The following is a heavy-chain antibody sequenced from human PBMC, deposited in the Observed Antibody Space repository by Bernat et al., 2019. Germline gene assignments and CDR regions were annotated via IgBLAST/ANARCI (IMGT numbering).Heavy chain of an antibody. CDR3: VRCPLSLLVISQFDY. D-gene: IGHD3-22*01. V-gene: IGHV3-33*01. CDR2: VHADGETG. Sequence: QVQLVESGGGVVQPGRSLRLSCAASGFTFRTYGMHWVRQAPGKGLEWVAGVHADGETGYYADSVKGRFTISRDNSENTVFLQMNSLRVEDPPVDYCVRCPLSLLVISQFDYWGQGALVPVSS. J-gene: IGHJ4*02. CDR1: GFTFRTYG.